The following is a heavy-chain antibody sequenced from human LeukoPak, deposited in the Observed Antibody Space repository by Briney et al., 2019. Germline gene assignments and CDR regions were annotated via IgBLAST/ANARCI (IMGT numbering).Heavy chain of an antibody. J-gene: IGHJ5*02. D-gene: IGHD2-21*02. CDR3: AGLVTAMHKNWFDP. V-gene: IGHV4-59*11. CDR1: GGSISSHY. Sequence: SETLSLTCTLSGGSISSHYWSWIRQPPGKGLEWIGYIYYSGSTNYNPSLKSRVTISVDTSKNQFSLKLSSVTAADTAVYYCAGLVTAMHKNWFDPWGQGTLVTVSS. CDR2: IYYSGST.